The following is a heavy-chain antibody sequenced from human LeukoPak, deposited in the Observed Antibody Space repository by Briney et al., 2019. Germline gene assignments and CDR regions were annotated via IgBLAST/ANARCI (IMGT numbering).Heavy chain of an antibody. CDR3: ARDNRDSGYDFDY. CDR2: IIPILGIA. J-gene: IGHJ4*02. CDR1: GGTFSSYA. Sequence: SVTVSCKASGGTFSSYAISWVRQAPGQGLEWMGRIIPILGIANYAQKFQGRVTITADKSTSTAYMELSSLRSEDTAVYYCARDNRDSGYDFDYWGQGTLVTVSS. V-gene: IGHV1-69*04. D-gene: IGHD3-22*01.